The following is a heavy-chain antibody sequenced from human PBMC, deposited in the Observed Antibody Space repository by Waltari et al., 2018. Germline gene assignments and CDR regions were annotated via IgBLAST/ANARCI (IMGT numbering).Heavy chain of an antibody. J-gene: IGHJ4*02. CDR2: ISGSGGST. D-gene: IGHD6-13*01. CDR1: GFIFGNYV. CDR3: AKTIATTGALGYFDY. Sequence: EVQLLESGGGLVQPGGSLRLSCAASGFIFGNYVMSWVRQAPGKGLEWVSAISGSGGSTYDAGSVKGRFTISRDNSKNTLYLQMDSLRADDTAVYYCAKTIATTGALGYFDYWGQGTLVTVSS. V-gene: IGHV3-23*01.